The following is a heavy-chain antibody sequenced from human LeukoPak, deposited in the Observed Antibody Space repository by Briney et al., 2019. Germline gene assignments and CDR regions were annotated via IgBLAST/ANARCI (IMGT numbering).Heavy chain of an antibody. Sequence: PSETLSLTCTVSGGSVISGSYYWSWIRQPPGKGLEWIGYIYYSGSTNYNPSLKSRVTISVDTSKNQFSLKLSSVTAADTAVYYCARGGEDYGMDVWGKGTTVTVSS. J-gene: IGHJ6*04. CDR2: IYYSGST. CDR1: GGSVISGSYY. CDR3: ARGGEDYGMDV. D-gene: IGHD3-10*01. V-gene: IGHV4-61*01.